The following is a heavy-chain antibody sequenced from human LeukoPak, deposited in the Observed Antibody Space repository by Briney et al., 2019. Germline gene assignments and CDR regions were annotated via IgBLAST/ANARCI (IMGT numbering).Heavy chain of an antibody. Sequence: GGSLRLSCATSGFSFSDHYVTWIRQAPGKGLEWISYISGSSTSTNYADSVKGRFTISRDNAKNSLYLQMNSLRAEDTAVYYCTREPRLPDYWGQGTLVTVSS. D-gene: IGHD6-25*01. CDR3: TREPRLPDY. CDR1: GFSFSDHY. V-gene: IGHV3-11*05. CDR2: ISGSSTST. J-gene: IGHJ4*02.